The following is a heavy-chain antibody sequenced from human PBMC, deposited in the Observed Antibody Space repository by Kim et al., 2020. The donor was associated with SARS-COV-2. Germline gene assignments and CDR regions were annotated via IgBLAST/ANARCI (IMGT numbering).Heavy chain of an antibody. D-gene: IGHD3-16*02. Sequence: GGSLRLSCAASGFTFSSYGMHWVRQAPGKGLEWVAVIWYDGSNKYYADSVKGRFTISRDNSKNTLYLQMNSLRAEDTAVYYCARETVYVWGTYRYDGYFDLWGRGALVTVSS. J-gene: IGHJ2*01. CDR3: ARETVYVWGTYRYDGYFDL. V-gene: IGHV3-33*01. CDR1: GFTFSSYG. CDR2: IWYDGSNK.